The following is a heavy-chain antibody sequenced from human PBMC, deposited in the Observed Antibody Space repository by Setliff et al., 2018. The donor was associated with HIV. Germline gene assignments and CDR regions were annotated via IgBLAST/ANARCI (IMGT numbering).Heavy chain of an antibody. CDR1: GYFFSEFY. J-gene: IGHJ5*02. CDR3: ARSGGGWYNWFDP. V-gene: IGHV1-69-2*01. D-gene: IGHD3-16*01. Sequence: ASVKVSCKTSGYFFSEFYIHWVQPAPGKGLEWMGRVNPEDGETIYAEKFQGRVTITTDTSTDTAYMELSSLRFDDTAVYYCARSGGGWYNWFDPWGQGTLVTVSS. CDR2: VNPEDGET.